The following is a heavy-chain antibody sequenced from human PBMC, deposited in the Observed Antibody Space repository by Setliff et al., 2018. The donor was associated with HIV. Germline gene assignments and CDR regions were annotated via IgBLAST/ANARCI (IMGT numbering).Heavy chain of an antibody. D-gene: IGHD6-13*01. CDR2: ISAYNGNT. Sequence: SVKVSCKASGYTFTSYGISWVRQAPGQGLEWMGWISAYNGNTNYAQKLQGRVTMTRDTSTSAVYMELRSLRSEDTAVYYCARGQQLEPEWFDPWGQGTLVPS. CDR1: GYTFTSYG. CDR3: ARGQQLEPEWFDP. V-gene: IGHV1-18*01. J-gene: IGHJ5*02.